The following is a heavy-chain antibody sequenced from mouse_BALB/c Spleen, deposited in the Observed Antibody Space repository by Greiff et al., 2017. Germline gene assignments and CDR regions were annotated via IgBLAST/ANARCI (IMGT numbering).Heavy chain of an antibody. Sequence: EVQVVESGGGLVQPGGSMKLSCVASGFTFSSYWMSWVRQSPEKGLEWVAEIRLKSDNYATHYAESVKGKFTISRDDSKSRLYLQMNSLRAEDTGIYYCTRVRFAYWGQGTLVTVSA. CDR2: IRLKSDNYAT. CDR3: TRVRFAY. V-gene: IGHV6-6*02. CDR1: GFTFSSYW. J-gene: IGHJ3*01.